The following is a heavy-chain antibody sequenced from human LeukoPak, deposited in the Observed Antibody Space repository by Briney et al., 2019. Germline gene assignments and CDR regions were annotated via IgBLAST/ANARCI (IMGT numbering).Heavy chain of an antibody. CDR3: ARGAGSSWKGLDWFDP. V-gene: IGHV4-4*02. D-gene: IGHD6-13*01. Sequence: SGTLSLTCAVSGGSISSSNWWSWVRQPPGKGLEWIGEIYHSGSANYNPSLKSRVTISVDKSKNQFSLKLSSATAADTAVYYCARGAGSSWKGLDWFDPWGQGTLVTVSS. J-gene: IGHJ5*02. CDR2: IYHSGSA. CDR1: GGSISSSNW.